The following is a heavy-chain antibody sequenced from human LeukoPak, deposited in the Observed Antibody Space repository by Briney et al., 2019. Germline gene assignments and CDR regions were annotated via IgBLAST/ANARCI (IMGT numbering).Heavy chain of an antibody. CDR2: IYNSSCTI. D-gene: IGHD3-22*01. J-gene: IGHJ4*02. Sequence: QPGGAPRISSAASGFTFNSFNMKWVRQAPGEGVEGGFYIYNSSCTIYYADSVKGRFTISRDNAKNSLYLQMNSLRAEDTAVYYCARHTANIDYYDSSGYYEARGTFDYWGQGTLVTVSS. CDR3: ARHTANIDYYDSSGYYEARGTFDY. V-gene: IGHV3-48*04. CDR1: GFTFNSFN.